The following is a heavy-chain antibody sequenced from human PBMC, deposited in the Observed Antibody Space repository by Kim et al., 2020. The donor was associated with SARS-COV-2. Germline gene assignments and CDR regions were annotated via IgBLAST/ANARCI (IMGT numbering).Heavy chain of an antibody. CDR3: ARDYCMGGSCYWGHYGMDV. CDR1: GFTFSSYA. CDR2: MSYDGSNK. J-gene: IGHJ6*02. Sequence: GGSLRLSCAASGFTFSSYAMHWVRQAPGKGLEWVAVMSYDGSNKYYADSVKGRFTISRDNSKTTLYLQMNRLRAEDTAVYYWARDYCMGGSCYWGHYGMDVWGQGTTVTVSS. D-gene: IGHD2-15*01. V-gene: IGHV3-30*04.